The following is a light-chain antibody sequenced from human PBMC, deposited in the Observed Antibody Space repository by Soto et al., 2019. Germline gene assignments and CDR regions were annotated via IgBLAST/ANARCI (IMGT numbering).Light chain of an antibody. J-gene: IGLJ3*02. Sequence: QSVLTQPASVSGSPGQSITISCTGSNSNVGNFDLVSWYQQIPGKAPQLIIFEVSRRPSRVSDRFSGSKSGNTASLTISGLQTEDEGDFYCCSYAGGGAWVFXGGTKVTVL. CDR1: NSNVGNFDL. CDR2: EVS. V-gene: IGLV2-23*02. CDR3: CSYAGGGAWV.